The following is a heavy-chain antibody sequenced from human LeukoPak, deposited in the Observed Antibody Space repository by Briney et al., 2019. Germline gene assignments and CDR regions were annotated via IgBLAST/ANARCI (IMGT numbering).Heavy chain of an antibody. CDR3: ARQGSVVAANFDY. D-gene: IGHD2-15*01. J-gene: IGHJ4*02. V-gene: IGHV3-30-3*01. CDR2: ISYDGSNK. Sequence: GGSLRLSCAASGFTFSSYAMHWVCQAPGKGLEWVAVISYDGSNKYYADSVKGRFTISRDNSKNTLYLQMNSLGGVDTAVFYCARQGSVVAANFDYWGQGTLVTVSS. CDR1: GFTFSSYA.